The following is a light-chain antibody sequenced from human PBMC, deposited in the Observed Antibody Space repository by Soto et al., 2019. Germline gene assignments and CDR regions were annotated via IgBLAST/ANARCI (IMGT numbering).Light chain of an antibody. CDR3: QQCGGSLWT. V-gene: IGKV3-20*01. Sequence: EIVLTQSPGTLSLSPGERATLSCRASQSVSSSYLAWYQQKPGQAPSPLIYGASNKPPGIPDRFSGSGSGTDFTLTISRLEPEDFAVYYCQQCGGSLWTFGQGTKVEIK. CDR1: QSVSSSY. CDR2: GAS. J-gene: IGKJ1*01.